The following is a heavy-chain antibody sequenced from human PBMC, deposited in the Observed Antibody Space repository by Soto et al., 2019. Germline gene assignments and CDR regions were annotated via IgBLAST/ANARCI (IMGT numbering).Heavy chain of an antibody. J-gene: IGHJ4*02. V-gene: IGHV3-21*01. CDR3: ARAADGFNTSPDY. CDR2: ISISSKNI. CDR1: GFTFSNYA. Sequence: PGGSLRLSCEASGFTFSNYAMNWVRQAPGKGLEWVSSISISSKNIYYADSAKGRFTISRDNAMNSLNLQMNSLRADDTAVYYCARAADGFNTSPDYWGQGTQVTVSS. D-gene: IGHD5-12*01.